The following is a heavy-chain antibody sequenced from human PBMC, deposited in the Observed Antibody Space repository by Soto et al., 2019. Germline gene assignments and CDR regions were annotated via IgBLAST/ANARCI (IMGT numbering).Heavy chain of an antibody. V-gene: IGHV3-23*01. Sequence: PGGSLRLSCAGSGFSFTRWCMSWVRQAPGKGLEWVACISAGGESADYADSVKGRFTISRDNSKNTLYLQMNSLGAEDTAMYYCANSGGYYPRAYYLDYWGQGTLVTVSS. CDR3: ANSGGYYPRAYYLDY. CDR2: ISAGGESA. D-gene: IGHD1-26*01. J-gene: IGHJ4*02. CDR1: GFSFTRWC.